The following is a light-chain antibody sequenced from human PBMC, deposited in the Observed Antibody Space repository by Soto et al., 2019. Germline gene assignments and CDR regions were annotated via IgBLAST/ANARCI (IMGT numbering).Light chain of an antibody. CDR3: QQYGSSPRVT. V-gene: IGKV3-20*01. CDR2: GAS. Sequence: EIVLTQSPGTLSLSPGERATLSCRASQSVSSNYLAWYQQKPGQAPRLLIYGASSRATGIPDRFSGSGSGTDFTLTICRLEPEDFAVYYCQQYGSSPRVTFGGGTKVEIK. CDR1: QSVSSNY. J-gene: IGKJ4*01.